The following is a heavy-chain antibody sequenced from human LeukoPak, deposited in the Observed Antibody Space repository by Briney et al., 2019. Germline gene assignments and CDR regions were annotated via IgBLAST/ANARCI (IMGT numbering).Heavy chain of an antibody. J-gene: IGHJ4*02. CDR2: ISGSASST. V-gene: IGHV3-23*01. CDR1: GFTFSNYA. Sequence: GGSLRLSCAASGFTFSNYAMSWVRQAPGKGLEWVSAISGSASSTYHADSVKGRFTISRDNSKNTLYLQMNSLRADDTAVYYCAKDRDTNIVVVVAATGYFDYWGQGTLVTVSS. D-gene: IGHD2-15*01. CDR3: AKDRDTNIVVVVAATGYFDY.